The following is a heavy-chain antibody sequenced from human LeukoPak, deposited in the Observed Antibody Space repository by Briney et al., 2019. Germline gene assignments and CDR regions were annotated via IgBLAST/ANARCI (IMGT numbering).Heavy chain of an antibody. CDR3: ARGSITVVPAFDI. V-gene: IGHV4-59*12. CDR1: GGSISTYY. J-gene: IGHJ3*02. CDR2: IYYTGSA. D-gene: IGHD4-23*01. Sequence: SETLSLTCTVSGGSISTYYWSWIRQPPGKGLEWIGCIYYTGSANYNPSLKSRGTISVETSKTQSSLKLTSVTAADTAVYYCARGSITVVPAFDIWGQGTMFTVSS.